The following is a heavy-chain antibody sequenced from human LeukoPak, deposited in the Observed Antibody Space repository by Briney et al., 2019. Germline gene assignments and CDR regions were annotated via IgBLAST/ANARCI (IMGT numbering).Heavy chain of an antibody. CDR3: ASGGMGARKYYSDPFDY. V-gene: IGHV3-53*01. CDR2: IYSRGST. D-gene: IGHD3-10*01. J-gene: IGHJ4*02. CDR1: GFTVSSNY. Sequence: GGSLRLPCAASGFTVSSNYMSWVRQAPEKGLEWVSIIYSRGSTYYADSVKGRFTISRDDSKNTLYLQMNSLRAEDTAVYYCASGGMGARKYYSDPFDYWGQGTLVTVSS.